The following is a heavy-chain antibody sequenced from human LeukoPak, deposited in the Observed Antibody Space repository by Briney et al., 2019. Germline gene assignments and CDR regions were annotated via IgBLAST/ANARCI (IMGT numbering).Heavy chain of an antibody. J-gene: IGHJ6*02. CDR1: GGTFSSYA. CDR2: IIPIFGTA. V-gene: IGHV1-69*13. CDR3: ARAPYDILTGYYKSYYYYGMDV. D-gene: IGHD3-9*01. Sequence: GASVKVSCKASGGTFSSYAISWVRQAPGQGLEWMGGIIPIFGTANYAQKFQGRVTITADESTSTAYMELSSLRSEDTAVYYCARAPYDILTGYYKSYYYYGMDVWGQGTTVTVSS.